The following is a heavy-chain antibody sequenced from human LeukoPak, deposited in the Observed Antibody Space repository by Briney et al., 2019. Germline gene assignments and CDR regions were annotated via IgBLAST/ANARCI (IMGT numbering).Heavy chain of an antibody. CDR1: GFTFSSYS. V-gene: IGHV3-21*01. CDR3: ARLPRAVSPFDY. D-gene: IGHD4-17*01. Sequence: GGSLRLSCAASGFTFSSYSMNWVRQAPGKGLEWVSSISSSSSYIYYADSVKGRFTISRDNAKNSLYLQMNSLRAEDTAVYYCARLPRAVSPFDYWGQGTLVTVSS. J-gene: IGHJ4*02. CDR2: ISSSSSYI.